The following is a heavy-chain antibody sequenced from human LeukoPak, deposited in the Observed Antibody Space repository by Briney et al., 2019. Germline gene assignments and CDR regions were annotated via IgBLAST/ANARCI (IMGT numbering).Heavy chain of an antibody. CDR2: IIADFDTT. J-gene: IGHJ5*01. CDR1: GFTFRSYA. V-gene: IGHV3-23*01. Sequence: PGGSLRLSCAASGFTFRSYAMSWVRQAPGKGLEWVSGIIADFDTTYYADSVRGRFTISRDHSKNTLYLQMNGLRAEDTAIYYCAQDGTTTRYNWFDSWGQGTLVTVSS. D-gene: IGHD1-7*01. CDR3: AQDGTTTRYNWFDS.